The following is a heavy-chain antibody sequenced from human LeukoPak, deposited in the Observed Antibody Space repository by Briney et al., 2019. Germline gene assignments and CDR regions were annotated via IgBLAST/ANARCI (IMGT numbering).Heavy chain of an antibody. Sequence: GGSLRLSCAASGFTFSSYGMHWVRQAPGKGLEWVALIWYDGSNKYYADSVKGRFTISRDNGKNTLFLQMNSLRAEDAAVYYCVRGNDYGGPHYWGQGTLVTVSS. V-gene: IGHV3-33*01. CDR3: VRGNDYGGPHY. D-gene: IGHD4-23*01. J-gene: IGHJ4*02. CDR2: IWYDGSNK. CDR1: GFTFSSYG.